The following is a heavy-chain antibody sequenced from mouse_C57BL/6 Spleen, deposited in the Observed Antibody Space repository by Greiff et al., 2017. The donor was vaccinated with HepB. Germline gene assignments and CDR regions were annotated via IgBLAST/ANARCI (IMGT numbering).Heavy chain of an antibody. CDR1: GYAFSSSW. CDR2: IYPGDGDT. D-gene: IGHD1-1*01. V-gene: IGHV1-82*01. CDR3: AREGVITTARGAFDY. Sequence: QVQLQQSGPELVKPGASVKISCKASGYAFSSSWMNWVKQRPGKGLEWIGRIYPGDGDTNYNGKFKGKATLTADKSSSTAYMQLSSLTSEDSAVYFCAREGVITTARGAFDYWGQGTTLTVSS. J-gene: IGHJ2*01.